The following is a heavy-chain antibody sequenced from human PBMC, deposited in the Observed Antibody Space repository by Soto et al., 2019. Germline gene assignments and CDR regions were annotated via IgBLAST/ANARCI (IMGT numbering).Heavy chain of an antibody. CDR3: AREFESEGSAADWFDP. V-gene: IGHV4-31*03. D-gene: IGHD6-25*01. J-gene: IGHJ5*02. CDR1: GGSISSGGYY. Sequence: PSETLSLTCTVSGGSISSGGYYWSWIRQHPGKGLEWIGYIYYSGSTYYNPSLKSRVTISVDTSKNQFSLKLSSVTAADTAVYYCAREFESEGSAADWFDPWGQGTLVTVSS. CDR2: IYYSGST.